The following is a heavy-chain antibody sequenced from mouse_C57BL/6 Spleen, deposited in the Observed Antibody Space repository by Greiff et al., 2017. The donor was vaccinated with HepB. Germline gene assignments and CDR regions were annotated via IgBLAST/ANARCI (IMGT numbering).Heavy chain of an antibody. Sequence: EVHLVESEGGLVQPGSSMKLSCTASGFTFSDYYMAWVRQVPEKGLEWVANINYDGSSTYYLDSLKSRFIISRDNAKNILYLQMSSLKSEDTATYYCARDDNYYAMDYWGQGTSVTVSS. V-gene: IGHV5-16*01. CDR1: GFTFSDYY. J-gene: IGHJ4*01. CDR2: INYDGSST. CDR3: ARDDNYYAMDY.